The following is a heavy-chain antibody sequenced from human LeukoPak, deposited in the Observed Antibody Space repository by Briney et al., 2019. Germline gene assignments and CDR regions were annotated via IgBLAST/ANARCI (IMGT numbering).Heavy chain of an antibody. CDR1: GFTLSRYW. CDR2: IKQDESEK. V-gene: IGHV3-7*01. D-gene: IGHD1-26*01. Sequence: GESLRLSCAVSGFTLSRYWMSWVRHPPGKGLEWVGNIKQDESEKHYVHPVKSRFTISRDNAKNSLYLQMHSLRVEDTAVYYYARDLVGDSDYWGQGDLGTVSS. J-gene: IGHJ4*02. CDR3: ARDLVGDSDY.